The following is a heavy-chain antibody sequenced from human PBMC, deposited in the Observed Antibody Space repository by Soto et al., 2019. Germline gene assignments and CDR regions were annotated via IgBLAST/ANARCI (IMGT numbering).Heavy chain of an antibody. V-gene: IGHV4-38-2*01. Sequence: SETLSLTCAVSGYSISSGYYWGWIRQPPGKGLEWIGSIYHSGSTYYNPSLKSRVTISVDTSKNQFSLKLSSVTATDTAVYYCARAPLVGANQKNHYFDYWGQGTLVTVSS. D-gene: IGHD1-26*01. CDR3: ARAPLVGANQKNHYFDY. J-gene: IGHJ4*02. CDR2: IYHSGST. CDR1: GYSISSGYY.